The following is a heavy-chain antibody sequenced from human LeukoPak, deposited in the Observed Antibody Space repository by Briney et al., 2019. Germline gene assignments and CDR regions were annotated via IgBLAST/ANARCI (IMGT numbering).Heavy chain of an antibody. J-gene: IGHJ3*02. CDR1: GFTFSSYS. CDR3: ARDGDHGAFDI. D-gene: IGHD2-21*02. CDR2: IKQDGSEK. V-gene: IGHV3-7*01. Sequence: GGSLRLSCAASGFTFSSYSMNRVRQAPGKGLEWVANIKQDGSEKYYVDSVKGRFTISRDNAKNSLYLQMNSLRAEDTAVYYCARDGDHGAFDIWGQGTMVTVSS.